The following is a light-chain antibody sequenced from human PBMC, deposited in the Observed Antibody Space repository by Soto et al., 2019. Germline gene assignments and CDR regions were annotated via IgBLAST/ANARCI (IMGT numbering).Light chain of an antibody. Sequence: EIVLTQSPATLSLSPGERANLSCRASQSVSSYLAWYQQKPGQAPRLLIYDASNRATVIPARFSGSGSGTDFTLTISSLEPEDFAVYYCQQRSNWITFGQGKRLEIK. J-gene: IGKJ5*01. V-gene: IGKV3-11*01. CDR1: QSVSSY. CDR3: QQRSNWIT. CDR2: DAS.